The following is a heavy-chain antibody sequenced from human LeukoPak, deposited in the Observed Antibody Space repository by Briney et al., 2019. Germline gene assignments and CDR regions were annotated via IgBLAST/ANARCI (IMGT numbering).Heavy chain of an antibody. CDR2: IIPILGIA. CDR3: AREGSSWYQVN. D-gene: IGHD6-13*01. J-gene: IGHJ4*02. CDR1: GGTFSSYA. Sequence: ASVKVSCKASGGTFSSYAISWVRQAPGQGLEWMGRIIPILGIANYAQKFQGRVTITADKSTSTAYMELSSLRSEDTAVYYCAREGSSWYQVNWGQGTLVTVSS. V-gene: IGHV1-69*04.